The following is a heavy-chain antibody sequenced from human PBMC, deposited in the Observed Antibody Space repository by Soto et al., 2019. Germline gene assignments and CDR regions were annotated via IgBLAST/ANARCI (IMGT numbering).Heavy chain of an antibody. CDR1: GGTFSSYA. Sequence: QVRLVQSGAEVKKPGSSVKVSCKASGGTFSSYAISWVRQAPGQWLEWMGGIIPIFGTANYAQQFQGRVTITADDSTSTAYMELSSLRSEDTAVYYCARDGGVYDYSPFDYWGQGTLVTVSS. D-gene: IGHD4-4*01. CDR3: ARDGGVYDYSPFDY. CDR2: IIPIFGTA. V-gene: IGHV1-69*12. J-gene: IGHJ4*02.